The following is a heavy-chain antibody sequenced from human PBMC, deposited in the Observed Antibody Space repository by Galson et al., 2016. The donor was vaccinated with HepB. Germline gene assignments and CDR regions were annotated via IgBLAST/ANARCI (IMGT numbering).Heavy chain of an antibody. D-gene: IGHD1-7*01. CDR3: ARDNWNYVRSLDY. CDR2: ISAYNGNT. V-gene: IGHV1-18*01. Sequence: SVKVSCKASGYTFTGYGITWVRQAPGQGLEWMGWISAYNGNTKYAQKVQGRVTMTTDTSTSTVYMELRSLRPGDTAVYYCARDNWNYVRSLDYWGQGTLVTVSS. CDR1: GYTFTGYG. J-gene: IGHJ4*02.